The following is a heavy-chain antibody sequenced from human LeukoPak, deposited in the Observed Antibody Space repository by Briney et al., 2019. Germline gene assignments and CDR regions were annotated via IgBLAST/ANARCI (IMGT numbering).Heavy chain of an antibody. Sequence: PSETLSLTCTVSGGSISGTYYWSWIRQPPGKGLEWIGYIYYSGSTNCNPSLKSRVTISVDTSKNQFSLKLSSVTAADTAVYYCARDYYDSSGYYWEYWGQGTLVTVSS. CDR2: IYYSGST. J-gene: IGHJ4*02. V-gene: IGHV4-61*01. D-gene: IGHD3-22*01. CDR1: GGSISGTYY. CDR3: ARDYYDSSGYYWEY.